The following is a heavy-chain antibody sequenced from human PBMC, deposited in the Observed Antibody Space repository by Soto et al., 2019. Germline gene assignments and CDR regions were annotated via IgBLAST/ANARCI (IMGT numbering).Heavy chain of an antibody. CDR2: ISNDGSDT. CDR3: AGGACGSNCFYFAF. Sequence: QVQLVESGGSVVQPGRSLRLSCAASGITFNSYGIHWVRQAPGKGLEWVALISNDGSDTDYADPVRGRFTISRDNSKNTLYLQMNSLRAEDTAVYYCAGGACGSNCFYFAFWGQGTLVTVSS. V-gene: IGHV3-30*03. J-gene: IGHJ4*02. D-gene: IGHD2-21*01. CDR1: GITFNSYG.